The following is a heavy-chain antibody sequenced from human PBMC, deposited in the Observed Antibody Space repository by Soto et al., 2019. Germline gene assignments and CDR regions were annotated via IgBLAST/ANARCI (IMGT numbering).Heavy chain of an antibody. CDR1: GGTFSSYA. CDR3: ARGGRYYYDSSGYSAGYSYGMDV. V-gene: IGHV1-69*13. J-gene: IGHJ6*02. CDR2: IIPIFGTA. D-gene: IGHD3-22*01. Sequence: GASVKVSCKASGGTFSSYAISWVRQAPGQGLEWMGGIIPIFGTANYAQKFQGRVTITADESTSTAYMELSSLRSEDTAVYYCARGGRYYYDSSGYSAGYSYGMDVWGQGTTVTVSS.